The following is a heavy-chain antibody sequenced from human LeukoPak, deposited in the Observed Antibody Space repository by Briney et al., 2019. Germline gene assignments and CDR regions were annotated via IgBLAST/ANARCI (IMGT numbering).Heavy chain of an antibody. J-gene: IGHJ5*02. CDR1: GGSISSYY. V-gene: IGHV4-59*01. CDR3: ARGRRSGSYTGRVLASFFDP. D-gene: IGHD1-26*01. CDR2: IFYSGST. Sequence: SETLSLTCTVSGGSISSYYWSWIRQPPGKGLEWIGYIFYSGSTNYNPSLKSRVTISVDTSKNQFSLNLSSVTAADTAVYYCARGRRSGSYTGRVLASFFDPWGQGTLVTVSS.